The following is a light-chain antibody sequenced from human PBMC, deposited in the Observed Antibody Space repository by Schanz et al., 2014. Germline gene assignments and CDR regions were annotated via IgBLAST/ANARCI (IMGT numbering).Light chain of an antibody. CDR3: QQYNNWPRT. J-gene: IGKJ1*01. V-gene: IGKV3-15*01. CDR1: QSVSTID. CDR2: GAS. Sequence: IVLTQSPGTLSLSPGERATLSCRSSQSVSTIDLAWYQQKPGQAPRLLIYGASTRATGIPARFSGSGSGTEFTLTISSLQSEDFAVFYCQQYNNWPRTFGQGTKVEIK.